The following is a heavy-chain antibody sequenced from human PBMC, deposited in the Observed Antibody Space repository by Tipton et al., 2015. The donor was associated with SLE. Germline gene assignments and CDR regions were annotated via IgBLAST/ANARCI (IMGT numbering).Heavy chain of an antibody. CDR1: GFTVSSNY. V-gene: IGHV4-34*01. D-gene: IGHD5-18*01. J-gene: IGHJ2*01. Sequence: LRLSCAASGFTVSSNYMSWVRQAPGKGLEWIGEINHSGSTNYNPSLKSRVTISVDTSKNQFSLKLSSVTAADTAVYYCARGGPPWIQLWYLWYFDLWGRGTLVTVSS. CDR3: ARGGPPWIQLWYLWYFDL. CDR2: INHSGST.